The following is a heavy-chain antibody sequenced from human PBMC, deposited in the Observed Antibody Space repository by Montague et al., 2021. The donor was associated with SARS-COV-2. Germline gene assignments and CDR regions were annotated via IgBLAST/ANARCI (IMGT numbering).Heavy chain of an antibody. Sequence: PALVKPTQTLTLTCTFSGFSLSTSGMCVSWIRQPPGKAMEWLALIDWDDDKYYSTFLKTRLTISKDTSKNQVVLTMTNMDPVDTATYYCARINSDPLDYYYYGMDVWGQGTTVTVAS. D-gene: IGHD1-1*01. CDR3: ARINSDPLDYYYYGMDV. CDR1: GFSLSTSGMC. V-gene: IGHV2-70*01. CDR2: IDWDDDK. J-gene: IGHJ6*02.